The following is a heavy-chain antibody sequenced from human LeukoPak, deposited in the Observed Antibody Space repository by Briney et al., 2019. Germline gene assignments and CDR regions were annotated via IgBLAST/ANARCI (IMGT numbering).Heavy chain of an antibody. CDR2: ISSSSSYI. J-gene: IGHJ4*02. Sequence: GGSLRLSCAASGFTFRSYSMNWVRQAPGKGLEWVSSISSSSSYIYYADSVKGRFTISRDNAKNSLYLQMNSLRAEDTAVYYCAREGYDSSGYPLLAHFDYWGQGTLVTVSS. CDR1: GFTFRSYS. V-gene: IGHV3-21*01. CDR3: AREGYDSSGYPLLAHFDY. D-gene: IGHD3-22*01.